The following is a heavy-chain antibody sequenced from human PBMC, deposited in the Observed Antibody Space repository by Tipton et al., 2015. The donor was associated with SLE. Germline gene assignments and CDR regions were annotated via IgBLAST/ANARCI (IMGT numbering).Heavy chain of an antibody. J-gene: IGHJ3*01. CDR2: MYHSGST. CDR3: ARVAWRWLLQGTFDL. V-gene: IGHV4-59*13. CDR1: GFTFGDYG. D-gene: IGHD1-26*01. Sequence: LRLSCTASGFTFGDYGMSWIRQPPGKGLEWIGYMYHSGSTKYNPPLKSRVTISLDTSKNQVSLKLTSVTAADTAVYYCARVAWRWLLQGTFDLWGPGTMVTVS.